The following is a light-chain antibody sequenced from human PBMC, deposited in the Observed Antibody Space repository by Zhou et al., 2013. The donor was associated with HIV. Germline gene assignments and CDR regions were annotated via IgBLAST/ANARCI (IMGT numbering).Light chain of an antibody. V-gene: IGKV2-28*01. CDR2: LGF. CDR3: MQALQTPPWT. Sequence: DVVVTQSPLSLPVTPGEPASISCRSSQSLFDSDDGNTYLDWFLQKPGQSPQLLIYLGFNRASGVPDRFSGSGSGTDFTLKISRVEAEDVGVYYCMQALQTPPWTFGQGTKVEIK. J-gene: IGKJ1*01. CDR1: QSLFDSDDGNTY.